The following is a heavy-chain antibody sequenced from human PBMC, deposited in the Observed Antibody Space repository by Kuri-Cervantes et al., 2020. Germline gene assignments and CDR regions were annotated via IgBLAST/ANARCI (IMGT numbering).Heavy chain of an antibody. Sequence: SETLSLTCTVSGASISSGDSYWGWIRQAPGKGPEWVGTLSSRGATYYNPSLESRVTISVDMSKDQFSLRLNSVTAADTAVYYCARQVLENNNHPDSYLFCYIDVWGKGTTVTVSS. D-gene: IGHD1-14*01. CDR1: GASISSGDSY. J-gene: IGHJ6*03. V-gene: IGHV4-39*01. CDR2: LSSRGAT. CDR3: ARQVLENNNHPDSYLFCYIDV.